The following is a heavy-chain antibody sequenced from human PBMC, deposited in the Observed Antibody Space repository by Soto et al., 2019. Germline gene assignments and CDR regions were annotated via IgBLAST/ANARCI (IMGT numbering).Heavy chain of an antibody. CDR3: ANSLRPEDPYGLDV. J-gene: IGHJ6*02. CDR1: GFTVSSNY. V-gene: IGHV3-53*02. D-gene: IGHD2-15*01. CDR2: IYSGGST. Sequence: EVQLVETGGGLIQPGGSLRLSCAASGFTVSSNYMSWVRQAPGKGLEWVSVIYSGGSTYYADSVEGRFTISRDNSKNTLYLQMNSLRAEDAAVYYCANSLRPEDPYGLDVWGQGTTVTVSS.